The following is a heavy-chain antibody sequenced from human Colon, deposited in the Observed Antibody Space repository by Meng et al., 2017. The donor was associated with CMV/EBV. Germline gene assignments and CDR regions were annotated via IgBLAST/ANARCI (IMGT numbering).Heavy chain of an antibody. CDR3: ATDYGDYYFDR. J-gene: IGHJ4*02. CDR1: GGSISSSTYS. Sequence: QRQLQESGPGLVKPSETLSLTCTVSGGSISSSTYSWGWIRQTPGKGLEWIGNIYYSGYTYYNPSLKRRLTISVDTSKNQFSLKLTSVTAADTAVYYCATDYGDYYFDRWGQGTLVTVSS. D-gene: IGHD4-17*01. V-gene: IGHV4-39*07. CDR2: IYYSGYT.